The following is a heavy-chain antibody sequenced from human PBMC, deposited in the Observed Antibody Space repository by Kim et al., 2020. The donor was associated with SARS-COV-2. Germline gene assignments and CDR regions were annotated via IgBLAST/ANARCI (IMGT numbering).Heavy chain of an antibody. V-gene: IGHV4-39*01. Sequence: SETLSLTCTVSGGSISSSSYYWGWIRQPPGKGLEWIGSIYYSGSTYYNPSLKSRVTISVDTSKNQFSLKLSSVTAADTAVYYCARHERRRLQLRPHYFDYWGQGTLVTVSS. CDR1: GGSISSSSYY. CDR2: IYYSGST. J-gene: IGHJ4*02. CDR3: ARHERRRLQLRPHYFDY. D-gene: IGHD5-12*01.